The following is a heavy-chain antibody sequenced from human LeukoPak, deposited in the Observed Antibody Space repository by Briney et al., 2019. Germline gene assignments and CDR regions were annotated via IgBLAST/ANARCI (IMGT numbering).Heavy chain of an antibody. V-gene: IGHV3-49*03. Sequence: GGSLRLSCTASGFTFGDYAMSWFRQAPGKGLEWVGFIRSKAYGGTTEYAASVKGRFTISRDDSKSIAYLQMNSLKTEDTAVYYCTRGRAPRPYTAMGDWGQGTLVTVSS. CDR3: TRGRAPRPYTAMGD. CDR1: GFTFGDYA. CDR2: IRSKAYGGTT. J-gene: IGHJ4*02. D-gene: IGHD5-18*01.